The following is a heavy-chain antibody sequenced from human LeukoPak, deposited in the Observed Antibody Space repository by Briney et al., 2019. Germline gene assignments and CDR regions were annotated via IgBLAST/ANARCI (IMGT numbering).Heavy chain of an antibody. CDR1: GYTFTYRY. D-gene: IGHD3-22*01. Sequence: GSSVKVSCKASGYTFTYRYLHWVRQAPGQALEWMGWINPNSGGTKYAQKVQGRVTMTRDTSISTAYMELSRLRSDDTAVYYCARDERYDSSGYPFDYWGQGTLVTVSS. CDR3: ARDERYDSSGYPFDY. J-gene: IGHJ4*02. V-gene: IGHV1-2*02. CDR2: INPNSGGT.